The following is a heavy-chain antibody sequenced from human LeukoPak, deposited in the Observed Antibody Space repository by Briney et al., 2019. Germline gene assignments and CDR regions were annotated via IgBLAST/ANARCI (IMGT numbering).Heavy chain of an antibody. CDR1: GYTFTSYG. Sequence: ASVKVSCKASGYTFTSYGISWVRQAPGQGLEWTGWISAYNGNTNYAQKLQGRVTMTTDTSTSTAYMELRSLRSDDTAVYYCARDLGHSSGWPGSADWGQGTLVTVSS. V-gene: IGHV1-18*01. D-gene: IGHD6-19*01. CDR3: ARDLGHSSGWPGSAD. CDR2: ISAYNGNT. J-gene: IGHJ4*02.